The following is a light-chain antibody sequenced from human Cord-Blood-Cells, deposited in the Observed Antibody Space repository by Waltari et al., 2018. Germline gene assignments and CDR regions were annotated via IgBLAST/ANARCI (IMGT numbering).Light chain of an antibody. V-gene: IGLV2-14*01. CDR3: AAWDDSLSGVV. J-gene: IGLJ2*01. CDR2: DVS. Sequence: QSALTQPASVSGSPGQSITISCTGTSSDVGGYNYVSWYQQHPGKAPKLMIYDVSKRPSGVSNRFSGSKSGNTASLTISGLQAEDEADYYCAAWDDSLSGVVFGGGTKLTVL. CDR1: SSDVGGYNY.